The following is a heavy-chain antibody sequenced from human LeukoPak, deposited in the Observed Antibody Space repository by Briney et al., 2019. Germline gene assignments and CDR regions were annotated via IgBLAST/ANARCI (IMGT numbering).Heavy chain of an antibody. CDR1: GFTVSSNY. Sequence: GGSLRLSCAASGFTVSSNYMSWVRQAPGKGLEWVSVIYSGGSTYYADSVKGRFTISRDNSKNTPYLQMNSLRAEDTAVYYCARGTRMTPFDYWGQGTLVTVSS. J-gene: IGHJ4*02. CDR3: ARGTRMTPFDY. D-gene: IGHD1-14*01. CDR2: IYSGGST. V-gene: IGHV3-53*01.